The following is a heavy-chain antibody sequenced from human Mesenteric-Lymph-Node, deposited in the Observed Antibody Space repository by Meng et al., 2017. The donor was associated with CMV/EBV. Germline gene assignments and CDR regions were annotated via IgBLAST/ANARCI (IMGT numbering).Heavy chain of an antibody. CDR2: IIPILGIA. D-gene: IGHD2-2*01. J-gene: IGHJ6*02. CDR3: ARGAIEVVVVPAASARVYYYGMDV. Sequence: SVKVSCKASGGTFSSYAISWVRQAPGQGLEWMGGIIPILGIANYAQKFQGRVTITADKSTSTAYMELSSLRSEDTAVYYCARGAIEVVVVPAASARVYYYGMDVWGQGTTVTVSS. V-gene: IGHV1-69*10. CDR1: GGTFSSYA.